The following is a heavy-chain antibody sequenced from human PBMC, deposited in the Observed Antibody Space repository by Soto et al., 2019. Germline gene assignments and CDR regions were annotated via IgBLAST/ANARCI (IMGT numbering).Heavy chain of an antibody. CDR1: GGYISAFY. Sequence: SETLSLACTVSGGYISAFYWNWFWQRVGKGPEWIGRIYASGHTIYNPSLESRVSMSVDTSKHQFSLRLISVTAADTAIYYCARNPSPPTIDTFDSWRQCNMVT. CDR3: ARNPSPPTIDTFDS. J-gene: IGHJ5*01. CDR2: IYASGHT. V-gene: IGHV4-4*07. D-gene: IGHD5-18*01.